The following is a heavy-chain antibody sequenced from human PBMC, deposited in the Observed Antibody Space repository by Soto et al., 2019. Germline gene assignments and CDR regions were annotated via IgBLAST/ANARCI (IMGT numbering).Heavy chain of an antibody. V-gene: IGHV3-33*06. CDR1: GFTFSDYG. D-gene: IGHD3-10*01. CDR2: IWYDGSNR. CDR3: AKDLHYYASGIYPHGMEV. Sequence: QVQLVESGGGVVQPGRSLRLSCAASGFTFSDYGMHWVRQAPGKGLEWVAVIWYDGSNRYYADSVNGRFTISRDNSKNTVYLQMNSLRAEDTAVYYCAKDLHYYASGIYPHGMEVRGQGTTVIVSS. J-gene: IGHJ6*02.